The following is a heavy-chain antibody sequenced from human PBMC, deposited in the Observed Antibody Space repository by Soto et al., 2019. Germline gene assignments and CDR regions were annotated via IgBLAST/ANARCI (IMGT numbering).Heavy chain of an antibody. Sequence: GGSLRLSCAASGFTFSIYSMNWVRHAPGKGLEWVSSISSSSSYIYYADSVKGRFTISRDNAKNSLYLQMNSLRAEDTAVYYCARFTISGNNNWFDPWGQGTLVTVSS. D-gene: IGHD1-26*01. J-gene: IGHJ5*02. CDR1: GFTFSIYS. V-gene: IGHV3-21*01. CDR3: ARFTISGNNNWFDP. CDR2: ISSSSSYI.